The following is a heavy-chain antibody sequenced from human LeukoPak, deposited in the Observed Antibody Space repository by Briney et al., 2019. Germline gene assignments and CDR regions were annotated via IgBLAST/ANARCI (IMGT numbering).Heavy chain of an antibody. CDR2: ISGSGGST. D-gene: IGHD6-13*01. CDR1: GFTFSSYA. CDR3: AKGYSSNWYRSAWFDP. Sequence: GGSLRLSCAASGFTFSSYAMSWVRQAPGKGLEWVSAISGSGGSTYYADSVKGRFTISRDNSKNTLYLQMNSLRAEDTAVYYCAKGYSSNWYRSAWFDPWGQGTLVTVSS. V-gene: IGHV3-23*01. J-gene: IGHJ5*02.